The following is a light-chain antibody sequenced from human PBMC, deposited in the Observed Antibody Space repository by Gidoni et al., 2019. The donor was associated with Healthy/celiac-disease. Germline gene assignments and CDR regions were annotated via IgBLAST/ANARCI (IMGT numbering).Light chain of an antibody. CDR1: HSISSY. V-gene: IGKV1-39*01. J-gene: IGKJ2*01. CDR3: QQSYSSPHT. CDR2: AAS. Sequence: DIQMTQSPYSLSASRGDRVTIPCRASHSISSYLNWYQQKPGKAPRLLIYAASLMQRGVPSRFRGSGSGTEFTLTISSLQPEDFATYYCQQSYSSPHTFGQGTKLEIK.